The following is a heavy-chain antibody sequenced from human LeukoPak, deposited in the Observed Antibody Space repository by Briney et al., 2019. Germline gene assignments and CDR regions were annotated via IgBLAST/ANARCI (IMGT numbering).Heavy chain of an antibody. CDR2: INPNSGAA. V-gene: IGHV1-2*02. D-gene: IGHD3-9*01. Sequence: ASVKVSCKASGYSFSGNYMHWVRQAPGQGLEWMAWINPNSGAANYAQKFQGRVTVTRDTSISTAYMELSRLRYDDTAIYYCARAREVTGLTPWGQGTLVSVSS. CDR3: ARAREVTGLTP. J-gene: IGHJ5*02. CDR1: GYSFSGNY.